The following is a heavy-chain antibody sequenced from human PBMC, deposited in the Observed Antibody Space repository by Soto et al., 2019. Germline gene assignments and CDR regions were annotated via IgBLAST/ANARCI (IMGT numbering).Heavy chain of an antibody. CDR3: AKGTVAGNYPYFDY. V-gene: IGHV3-30*18. Sequence: PGGSLRLSCAASGFTFSSYGMHWGRQAPGKGLGGGAGISYDGSNKYYADSVKGRFTISRDNSKNTLYLQRNSLRAEDTAVYYCAKGTVAGNYPYFDYWGQGTLVTVSS. D-gene: IGHD6-19*01. CDR1: GFTFSSYG. J-gene: IGHJ4*02. CDR2: ISYDGSNK.